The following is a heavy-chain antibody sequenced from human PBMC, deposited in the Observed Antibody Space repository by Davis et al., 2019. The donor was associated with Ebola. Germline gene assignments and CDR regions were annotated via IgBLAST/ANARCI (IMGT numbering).Heavy chain of an antibody. Sequence: MPSETLSLTCTVSGGSFSTYYWSWVRQPPGKGLEWVGYIYYSGTTHYNPSLRGRVTISVDTSKKHFSLKLGSVTAADTAVYYCARSHSDWLLPFDYWGQGTLATFSS. CDR3: ARSHSDWLLPFDY. CDR1: GGSFSTYY. J-gene: IGHJ4*02. D-gene: IGHD3-9*01. V-gene: IGHV4-59*01. CDR2: IYYSGTT.